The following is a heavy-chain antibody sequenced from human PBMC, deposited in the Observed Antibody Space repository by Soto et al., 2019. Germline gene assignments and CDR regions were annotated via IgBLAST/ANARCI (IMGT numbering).Heavy chain of an antibody. CDR1: GYTFTSYG. CDR3: ARLPGVTTENWFDP. V-gene: IGHV1-18*01. CDR2: ISAYNGNT. D-gene: IGHD4-17*01. Sequence: QVQLVQSGAEVKKPGASVKFACKASGYTFTSYGISWVRQAPGQGLEWMGWISAYNGNTNYAQKLQGRVTMTTDTTTNTAYMELRSLRSDDTPGDYCARLPGVTTENWFDPWGQGTLVTVSS. J-gene: IGHJ5*02.